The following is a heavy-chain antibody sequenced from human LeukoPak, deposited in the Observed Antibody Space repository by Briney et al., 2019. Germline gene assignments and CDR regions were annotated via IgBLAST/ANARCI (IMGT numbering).Heavy chain of an antibody. Sequence: ASVKVSCKASGYTFTGYYMHWVRQAPGQGLEWMGWINPNSGGTNYAQKFQGRVTMTRDTSISTAYMELSRLRSDDTAVYYCARIVSGKYYYDSSGYSEDAFDIWGQGTMVTVSS. V-gene: IGHV1-2*02. CDR3: ARIVSGKYYYDSSGYSEDAFDI. J-gene: IGHJ3*02. D-gene: IGHD3-22*01. CDR1: GYTFTGYY. CDR2: INPNSGGT.